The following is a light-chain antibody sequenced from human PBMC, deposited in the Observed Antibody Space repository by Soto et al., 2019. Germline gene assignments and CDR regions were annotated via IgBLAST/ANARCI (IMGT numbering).Light chain of an antibody. CDR3: QQYGSSPIT. V-gene: IGKV3-20*01. CDR2: DAS. CDR1: QSVSSY. Sequence: EIVLTQSPATLSLSPGERATLSFRASQSVSSYLAWYQQKPVQAPRLLIYDASNRATGIPDRFSGSGSGTDFTLTISRLEPEDFAVYYCQQYGSSPITFGQGTRLEI. J-gene: IGKJ5*01.